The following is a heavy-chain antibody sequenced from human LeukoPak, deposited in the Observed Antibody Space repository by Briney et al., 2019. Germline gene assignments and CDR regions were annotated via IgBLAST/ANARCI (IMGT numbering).Heavy chain of an antibody. D-gene: IGHD6-13*01. J-gene: IGHJ2*01. CDR1: GGSISSGGYY. CDR2: IYYSGST. CDR3: ARQSYGYSSSWYAHRWYFDL. V-gene: IGHV4-31*03. Sequence: SETLSLTCTVSGGSISSGGYYWSWIRQHPGKGLEWIGYIYYSGSTYYNPSLKSRVTISVDTSKNQFSLKLSSVTAADTAVYYCARQSYGYSSSWYAHRWYFDLGGRGTLVTVS.